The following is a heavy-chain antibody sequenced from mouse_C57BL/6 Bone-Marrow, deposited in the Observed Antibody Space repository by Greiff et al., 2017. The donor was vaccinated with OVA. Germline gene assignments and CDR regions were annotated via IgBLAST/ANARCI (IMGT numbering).Heavy chain of an antibody. V-gene: IGHV1-47*01. CDR2: FHPYNDDT. CDR1: GYTFTTYP. D-gene: IGHD2-4*01. Sequence: VQLQQSGAELVKPGASVKMSCKASGYTFTTYPIEWMKQNHGKSLEWIGNFHPYNDDTKYNEKFKGKATWTVEKSSSTVYLELSRLTSDDSAVYYCARPGDYDGDWFAYWGQGTLVTVSA. CDR3: ARPGDYDGDWFAY. J-gene: IGHJ3*01.